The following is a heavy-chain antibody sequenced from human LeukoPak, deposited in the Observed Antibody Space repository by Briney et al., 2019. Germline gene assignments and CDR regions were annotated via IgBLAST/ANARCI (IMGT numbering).Heavy chain of an antibody. D-gene: IGHD2-15*01. CDR3: AREGRYCSGGSCLDY. CDR1: GFTFDDYG. Sequence: GGSLRLSCAASGFTFDDYGMSWVRQAPGKGLEWVSSINWNGGSTGYADSVKGRFTISRDNAKNSLYLQMNSLRAEDTALYYCAREGRYCSGGSCLDYWGQGTLVTVSS. CDR2: INWNGGST. J-gene: IGHJ4*02. V-gene: IGHV3-20*04.